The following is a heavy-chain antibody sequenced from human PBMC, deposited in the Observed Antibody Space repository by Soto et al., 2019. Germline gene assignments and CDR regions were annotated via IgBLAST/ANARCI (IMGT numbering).Heavy chain of an antibody. Sequence: SETLSLTCTVSGGSISSYYWSWIRQPPGKGLEWIGYIYYSGSTNYNPSLKSRVTISVDTSKNQFSLKLSSVTAADTAVYYCARDPGARNNWFDPWGQGTLVTVS. CDR1: GGSISSYY. CDR3: ARDPGARNNWFDP. J-gene: IGHJ5*02. CDR2: IYYSGST. V-gene: IGHV4-59*01.